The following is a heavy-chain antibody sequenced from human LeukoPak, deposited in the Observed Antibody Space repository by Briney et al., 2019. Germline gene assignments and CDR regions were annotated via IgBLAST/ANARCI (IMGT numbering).Heavy chain of an antibody. J-gene: IGHJ4*02. CDR3: ARTNLRGYSGYDSSRRLGY. D-gene: IGHD5-12*01. Sequence: SETLFLTCAVYGGSFSGYYWSWIRQPPGKGLEWIGEINHSGSTNYNPSLKSRVTISVDTSKNQFSLKLSSVTAADTAVYYCARTNLRGYSGYDSSRRLGYWGQGTLVTVSS. CDR2: INHSGST. V-gene: IGHV4-34*01. CDR1: GGSFSGYY.